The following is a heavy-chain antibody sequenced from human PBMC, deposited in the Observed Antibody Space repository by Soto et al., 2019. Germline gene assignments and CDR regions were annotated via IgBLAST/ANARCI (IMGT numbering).Heavy chain of an antibody. D-gene: IGHD1-26*01. V-gene: IGHV4-31*11. CDR1: GGSISSGGYY. CDR2: IYDSGRT. J-gene: IGHJ4*02. Sequence: QVQLQASGPGLVKPSPTLSRTCAVSGGSISSGGYYWSWIRQHPGKGLEWIGYIYDSGRTLYNPSLKRRVTIAVDTSKNQFSLKLRSVAAAVTAVYYCAIVRGGGPFDDWGQGTLVTV. CDR3: AIVRGGGPFDD.